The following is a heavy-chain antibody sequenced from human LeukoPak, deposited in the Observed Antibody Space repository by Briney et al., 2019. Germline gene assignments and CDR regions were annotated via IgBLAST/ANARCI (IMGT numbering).Heavy chain of an antibody. Sequence: PGGSLRLSCAASGFTFSSYAMHWVRQAPGKGLEWVAVISYDGSNKYYADSVKGRFTISRDNSKNTLYLQMNSLRAEDTAVYYCARDQGLNDILTGYYGLSGTNDAFDIWGQGTMVTVSS. CDR3: ARDQGLNDILTGYYGLSGTNDAFDI. CDR1: GFTFSSYA. J-gene: IGHJ3*02. D-gene: IGHD3-9*01. V-gene: IGHV3-30*04. CDR2: ISYDGSNK.